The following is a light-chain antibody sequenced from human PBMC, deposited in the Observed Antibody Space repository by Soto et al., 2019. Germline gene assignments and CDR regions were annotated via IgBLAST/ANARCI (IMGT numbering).Light chain of an antibody. V-gene: IGKV3-11*01. J-gene: IGKJ4*01. CDR2: EAS. Sequence: EIVLTQSPATLSLSPGDRATLSCRASQSISTYLAWYQQKPGQAPSLLIYEASNRATGIPARFSGGGSGTDFTLTICNLEPEDFAIYYCQQRRNWPLTFGGGTKVEIK. CDR1: QSISTY. CDR3: QQRRNWPLT.